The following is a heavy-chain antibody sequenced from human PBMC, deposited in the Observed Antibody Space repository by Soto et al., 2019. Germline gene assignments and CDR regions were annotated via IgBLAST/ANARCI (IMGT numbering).Heavy chain of an antibody. Sequence: SETLSLTCTVSGGSVSNYYWSCIRQPAGKGLEWIGRIYPSGNTNYNPSRNSRVDMSVDTSKNQFSLNLSSVTAADTAVYYCAREKYTGSNSYFDYWGQGPLVIVSS. J-gene: IGHJ4*02. D-gene: IGHD1-26*01. V-gene: IGHV4-4*07. CDR2: IYPSGNT. CDR1: GGSVSNYY. CDR3: AREKYTGSNSYFDY.